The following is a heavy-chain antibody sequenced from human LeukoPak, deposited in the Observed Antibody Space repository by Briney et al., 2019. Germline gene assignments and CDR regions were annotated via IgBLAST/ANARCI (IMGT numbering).Heavy chain of an antibody. D-gene: IGHD3-10*01. Sequence: SETLSPTCTVSGGSISSGGHYWGWPRQHPGKGLDWIGYIYNSGSTYYNPSLKSRVSISIDTSKNQFSLKLNSVTAADTALYYCARSNYGSGSYYNNWGQGTLVSVSS. CDR2: IYNSGST. CDR1: GGSISSGGHY. V-gene: IGHV4-31*03. J-gene: IGHJ4*02. CDR3: ARSNYGSGSYYNN.